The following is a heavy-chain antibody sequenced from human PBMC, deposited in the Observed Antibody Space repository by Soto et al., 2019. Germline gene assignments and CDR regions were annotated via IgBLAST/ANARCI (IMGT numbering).Heavy chain of an antibody. CDR1: GFTFSSYS. CDR2: ITSSGSHI. Sequence: GGSLRLSCAASGFTFSSYSMNWVRQAPGKWLEWLSSITSSGSHIRYADSLKGRFIISRDNAKNSLFLQMNSLSPDDTGVYYCARGGGSLNFDPWGQGTLVTVSS. CDR3: ARGGGSLNFDP. D-gene: IGHD2-15*01. V-gene: IGHV3-21*01. J-gene: IGHJ5*02.